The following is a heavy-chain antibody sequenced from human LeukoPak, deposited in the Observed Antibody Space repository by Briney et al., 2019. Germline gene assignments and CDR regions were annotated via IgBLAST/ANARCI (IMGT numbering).Heavy chain of an antibody. Sequence: GGSLRLSCAASGFTFSSYAMSWVRQAPGKGLEWVSTISGSGGSTYYADSVKGRFTISRDNSKNTLYLQMNSLRAEDTAVYYCAKEAANYYDSSGYYPTDAFDIWGQGTMVTVSS. V-gene: IGHV3-23*01. CDR2: ISGSGGST. CDR3: AKEAANYYDSSGYYPTDAFDI. J-gene: IGHJ3*02. CDR1: GFTFSSYA. D-gene: IGHD3-22*01.